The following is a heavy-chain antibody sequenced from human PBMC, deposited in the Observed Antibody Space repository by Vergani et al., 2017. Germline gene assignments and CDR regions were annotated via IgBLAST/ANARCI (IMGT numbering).Heavy chain of an antibody. CDR1: GYSIGSGFY. D-gene: IGHD2-21*01. CDR3: ARSQGDYWYFDL. V-gene: IGHV4-38-2*01. J-gene: IGHJ2*01. CDR2: IHNRGKT. Sequence: QVRLEESGPGLVKPSETLSLTCSVSGYSIGSGFYWAWIRQSPGEGLQWLTSIHNRGKTYHNPSLKSLISVSLDTSKNRLSLNLTSVTATDTAVCYCARSQGDYWYFDLWGPGSLVTVSS.